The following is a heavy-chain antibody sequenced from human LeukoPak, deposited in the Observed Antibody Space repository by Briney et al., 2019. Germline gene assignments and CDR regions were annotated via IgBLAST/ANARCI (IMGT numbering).Heavy chain of an antibody. Sequence: PSETLSPTCTVSGGSISSYYWSWIRQPPGKGLEWIGYIYYSGSTNYNPSLKSRVTISVDTSKNQFSLKLSSVTAADTAVYYCARGAMYSGSYYPDYWGQGTLVTVSS. V-gene: IGHV4-59*01. CDR2: IYYSGST. D-gene: IGHD1-26*01. CDR1: GGSISSYY. CDR3: ARGAMYSGSYYPDY. J-gene: IGHJ4*02.